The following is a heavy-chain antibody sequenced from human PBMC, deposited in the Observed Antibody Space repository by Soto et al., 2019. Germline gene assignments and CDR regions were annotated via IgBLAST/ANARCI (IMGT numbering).Heavy chain of an antibody. Sequence: PSETLSLTCTVSGGSISSYYWSWIRQPPGKGLEWIGYIYYSGSTNYNPSLKSRVTISVDTSKNQFSLKLSSVTAADTAVYYCARAGYSSSWYAIDYWGQGTLVTVSS. CDR2: IYYSGST. CDR1: GGSISSYY. D-gene: IGHD6-13*01. CDR3: ARAGYSSSWYAIDY. V-gene: IGHV4-59*01. J-gene: IGHJ4*02.